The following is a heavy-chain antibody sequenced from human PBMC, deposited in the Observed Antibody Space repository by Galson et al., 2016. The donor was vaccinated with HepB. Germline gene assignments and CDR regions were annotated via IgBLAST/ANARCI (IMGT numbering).Heavy chain of an antibody. D-gene: IGHD6-19*01. J-gene: IGHJ6*03. CDR2: IYSGEDT. Sequence: SETLSLTCIVSGGSISSDYYWGWIRQPPGRGLEWIGSIYSGEDTFYNPSLKSRVTISVDTSRNQVSLRLDSVTAADTGAYYCATGIVVAGKYYYHYMDVWGKGTTVTVSS. CDR3: ATGIVVAGKYYYHYMDV. V-gene: IGHV4-39*01. CDR1: GGSISSDYY.